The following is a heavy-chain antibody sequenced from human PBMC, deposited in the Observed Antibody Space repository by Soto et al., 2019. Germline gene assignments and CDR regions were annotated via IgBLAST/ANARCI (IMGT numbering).Heavy chain of an antibody. V-gene: IGHV4-61*01. Sequence: SETLSLTCTVSGGSVSSGSYYWSWIRQPPGKGLEWIGYIYHSGSTNYNPSLKSRVTISVDTSKNQFSLKLSSVTAADTAVYYCAREFEWAVTTNPNYYYYGMDVWGQGTTVTVSS. J-gene: IGHJ6*02. CDR3: AREFEWAVTTNPNYYYYGMDV. CDR2: IYHSGST. CDR1: GGSVSSGSYY. D-gene: IGHD4-4*01.